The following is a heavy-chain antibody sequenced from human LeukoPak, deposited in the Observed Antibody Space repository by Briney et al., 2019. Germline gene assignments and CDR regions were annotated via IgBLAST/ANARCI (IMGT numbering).Heavy chain of an antibody. CDR3: ARENSVYYYYMYV. J-gene: IGHJ6*03. CDR1: GFTFSSYA. CDR2: ISSNGGST. D-gene: IGHD5/OR15-5a*01. V-gene: IGHV3-64*01. Sequence: PGGSLRLSCAASGFTFSSYAMHWVRQAPGKGLEYVSAISSNGGSTYYANSVKGRLTIYRDNSKNTLYLQMGSLRAEDMAVYYCARENSVYYYYMYVWGKGTTVTVSS.